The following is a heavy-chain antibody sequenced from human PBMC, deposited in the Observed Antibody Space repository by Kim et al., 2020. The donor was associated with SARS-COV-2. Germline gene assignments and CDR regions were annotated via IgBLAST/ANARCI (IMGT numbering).Heavy chain of an antibody. CDR1: GGTFSSYA. V-gene: IGHV1-69*13. CDR2: IIPIFGTA. J-gene: IGHJ6*02. D-gene: IGHD6-13*01. CDR3: ARVQSSGSSWRLPLLGGKENYYYYGMDV. Sequence: SVKVSCKASGGTFSSYAISWVRQAPGQGLEWMGGIIPIFGTANYAQKFQGRVTITADESTSTAYMELSSLRSEDTAVYYCARVQSSGSSWRLPLLGGKENYYYYGMDVWGQGTTVTVSS.